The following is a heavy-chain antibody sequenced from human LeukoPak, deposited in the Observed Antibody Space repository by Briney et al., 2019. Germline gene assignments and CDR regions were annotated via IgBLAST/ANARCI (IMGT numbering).Heavy chain of an antibody. J-gene: IGHJ4*02. CDR1: GGSISSSSYY. CDR3: ARDPPSYYYGSGSYPEYFDY. D-gene: IGHD3-10*01. Sequence: SETLSLTCTVSGGSISSSSYYWGWIRQPPGKGLEWIGSNSGSTYYNPSLKSRVTISVDTSKNQFSLKLSSVTAADTAVYYCARDPPSYYYGSGSYPEYFDYWGQGTLVTVSS. V-gene: IGHV4-39*07. CDR2: NSGST.